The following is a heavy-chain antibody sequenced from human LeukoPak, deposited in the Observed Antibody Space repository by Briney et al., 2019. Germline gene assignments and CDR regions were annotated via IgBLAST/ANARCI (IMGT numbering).Heavy chain of an antibody. CDR3: ARGSEMVRGARHYNWLDP. CDR2: IYYSGST. J-gene: IGHJ5*02. V-gene: IGHV4-59*11. Sequence: PSETLSLTCTVSGGSISSHYWSWIRQPPGKGLEWIGYIYYSGSTNYNPSLKSRVTISVDMSKNQISLKLSSVTAADTALYYCARGSEMVRGARHYNWLDPWGLGSLVTVSS. D-gene: IGHD3-10*01. CDR1: GGSISSHY.